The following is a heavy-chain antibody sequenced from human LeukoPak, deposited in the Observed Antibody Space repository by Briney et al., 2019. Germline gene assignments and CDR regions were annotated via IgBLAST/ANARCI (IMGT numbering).Heavy chain of an antibody. Sequence: LGGSLRLSCAASGFTFDDYTMHWVRQAPGKSLEWVSLISWDGGSTYYADSVKGRFTISRDNSKNSLYPQMNSLRTEDTALYYCAKAGNWNPLAWFDPWGQGTLVTVSS. J-gene: IGHJ5*02. CDR3: AKAGNWNPLAWFDP. CDR2: ISWDGGST. V-gene: IGHV3-43*01. D-gene: IGHD1-20*01. CDR1: GFTFDDYT.